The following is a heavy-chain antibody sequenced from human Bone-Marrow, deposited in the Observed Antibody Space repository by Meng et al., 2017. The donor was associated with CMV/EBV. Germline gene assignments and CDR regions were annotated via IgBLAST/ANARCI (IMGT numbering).Heavy chain of an antibody. V-gene: IGHV3-30-3*01. Sequence: GESLKISCAASGFTFSSYAMHWVRQAPGKGLEWVAVISNDGSNKYYADSVKGRFTISRDNSKNTLYLQMNSLRAEDTAVYYCARGLYCSSTSCYRFYYYYGMDVWGQGTTVTVSS. CDR3: ARGLYCSSTSCYRFYYYYGMDV. CDR1: GFTFSSYA. CDR2: ISNDGSNK. J-gene: IGHJ6*02. D-gene: IGHD2-2*01.